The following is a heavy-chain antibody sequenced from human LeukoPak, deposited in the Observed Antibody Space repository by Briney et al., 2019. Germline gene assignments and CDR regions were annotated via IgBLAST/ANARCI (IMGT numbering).Heavy chain of an antibody. J-gene: IGHJ3*02. CDR2: IYYSGST. CDR3: ARGGGSRDWGAFDI. CDR1: GGSISSYY. V-gene: IGHV4-59*08. D-gene: IGHD2-21*01. Sequence: SETLSLTCTVSGGSISSYYWSWIRQPPGKGMEWIWYIYYSGSTNYNPSLKSRVTISVDKSTSQFSLKLSSVTAADTAVYFCARGGGSRDWGAFDIWGQGTMVTVSS.